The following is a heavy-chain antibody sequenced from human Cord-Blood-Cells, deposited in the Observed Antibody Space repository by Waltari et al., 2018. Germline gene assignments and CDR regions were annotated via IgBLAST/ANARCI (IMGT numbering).Heavy chain of an antibody. CDR1: GFTFSSYC. V-gene: IGHV3-7*01. CDR3: ARKEGYSGSYYY. Sequence: EVQLVESGGGLVQPGGSLRLSCAASGFTFSSYCMSWVRQAPGKGLEWVANIKQDGSEKYYVDSVKGRFTISRDNAKNSLYLQMNSLRAEDTAVYYCARKEGYSGSYYYWGQGTLVTVSS. CDR2: IKQDGSEK. D-gene: IGHD1-26*01. J-gene: IGHJ4*02.